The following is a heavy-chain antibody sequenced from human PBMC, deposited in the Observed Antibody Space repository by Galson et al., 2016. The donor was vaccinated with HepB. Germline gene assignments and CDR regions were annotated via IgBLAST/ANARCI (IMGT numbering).Heavy chain of an antibody. D-gene: IGHD6-19*01. V-gene: IGHV4-34*01. CDR3: ARLGFGWSKTRYYSYGLDV. Sequence: SETLSLTCAVYGGSFSGHYWTWIRQPPGKGLEWIGEINHSGGTNYKPSLKSRVTMSVDTSKNQFSLEMTSVTAADTAVSYCARLGFGWSKTRYYSYGLDVWGQGTTVTVSS. CDR2: INHSGGT. J-gene: IGHJ6*02. CDR1: GGSFSGHY.